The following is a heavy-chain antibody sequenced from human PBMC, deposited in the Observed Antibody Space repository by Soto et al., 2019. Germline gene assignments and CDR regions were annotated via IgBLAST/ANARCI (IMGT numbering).Heavy chain of an antibody. CDR2: VIPIFGTA. J-gene: IGHJ3*02. CDR3: ARVCSRFIFAFDT. V-gene: IGHV1-69*05. CDR1: GGTFSSYA. D-gene: IGHD3-9*01. Sequence: ASVKVSCKASGGTFSSYAISWVRQAPGQGLEWMGGVIPIFGTANYAQKFQGRVTMTRDTSTSTVYMELSSLRSEDTAVYYCARVCSRFIFAFDTWGQGTMVTVSS.